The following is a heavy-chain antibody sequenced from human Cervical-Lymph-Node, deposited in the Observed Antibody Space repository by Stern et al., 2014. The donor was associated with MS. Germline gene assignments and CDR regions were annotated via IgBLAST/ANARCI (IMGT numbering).Heavy chain of an antibody. D-gene: IGHD2-2*02. J-gene: IGHJ4*02. V-gene: IGHV1-46*01. CDR2: INPMGGRT. CDR3: ARGTRCSSTSCYIRYYFDY. Sequence: QVQLVQSGAEVKKPGASVKVSCKASGYTFTSYYMHWVRQAPGQGLEWMGIINPMGGRTSYVQKFQGRVTMTRDTSTSTVYMELSSLRSEDTAVYYCARGTRCSSTSCYIRYYFDYWGQGTLVTVSS. CDR1: GYTFTSYY.